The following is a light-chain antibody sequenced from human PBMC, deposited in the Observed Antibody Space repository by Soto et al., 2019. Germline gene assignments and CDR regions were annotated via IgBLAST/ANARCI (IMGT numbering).Light chain of an antibody. CDR1: RSDVGGYKH. CDR2: DVS. J-gene: IGLJ1*01. Sequence: QSALTQPASVSRSPGQSISISCTGTRSDVGGYKHVSWYQQHPGKVPRLIIFDVSSRPSGVSHRFSGSKSGDTASLTISGLQAEDEADYYCSSYTSVNLYVFGTGTKVTVL. V-gene: IGLV2-14*03. CDR3: SSYTSVNLYV.